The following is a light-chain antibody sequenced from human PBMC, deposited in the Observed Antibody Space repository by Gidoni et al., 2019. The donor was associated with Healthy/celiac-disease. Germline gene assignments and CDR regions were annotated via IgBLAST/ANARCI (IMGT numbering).Light chain of an antibody. V-gene: IGKV4-1*01. CDR3: QQYYSTPRS. CDR2: WAS. J-gene: IGKJ2*03. Sequence: DIVMTQSPASLAASRGERATINCKSSQSVLYSSNNKNYLAWYQQKPGQPPKLLIYWASTRESGVPDRFSGSGSGTDFTLTISSLQAEDVAVYYCQQYYSTPRSFXQXTKLEIK. CDR1: QSVLYSSNNKNY.